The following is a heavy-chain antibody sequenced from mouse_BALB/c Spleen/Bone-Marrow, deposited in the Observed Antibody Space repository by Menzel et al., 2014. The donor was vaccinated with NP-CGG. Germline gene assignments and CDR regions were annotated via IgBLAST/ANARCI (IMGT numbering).Heavy chain of an antibody. J-gene: IGHJ4*01. V-gene: IGHV1S56*01. CDR1: GYTFTSYY. Sequence: QVQLKESGPELVKPGASVRISCKASGYTFTSYYVHWVRQRPGQGLEWIGWIYPGDFNTKYNEKFKGKATLTADKSSSTASMQVSSLTSEDSAVYFCARNSQRAYDSMNYWGQGTSVTVSS. CDR2: IYPGDFNT. D-gene: IGHD2-4*01. CDR3: ARNSQRAYDSMNY.